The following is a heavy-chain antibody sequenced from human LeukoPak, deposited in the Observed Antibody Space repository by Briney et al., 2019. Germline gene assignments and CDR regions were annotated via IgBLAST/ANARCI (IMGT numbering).Heavy chain of an antibody. CDR2: ITTSGSTI. Sequence: GGSLRLACVASGFTFTNHEMNWVRQAPGKGLEWVSYITTSGSTIYYAESVKGRFTSSRDNAKNSLYLQMNRLRAADTAVYDCVRDRDIAYLRADFWGQGTLVTVSS. V-gene: IGHV3-48*03. J-gene: IGHJ4*02. CDR3: VRDRDIAYLRADF. D-gene: IGHD5-12*01. CDR1: GFTFTNHE.